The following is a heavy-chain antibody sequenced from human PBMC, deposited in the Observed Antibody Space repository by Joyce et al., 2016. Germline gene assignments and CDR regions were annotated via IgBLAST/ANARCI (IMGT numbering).Heavy chain of an antibody. D-gene: IGHD1-1*01. V-gene: IGHV5-51*01. Sequence: EVQLVQSGAEVKTPGESLRISCSGSGYTFTNYWIDWVRQMPGKGLEWMGITLPGDSNPTYNPSFQGQVTPPADTSISTAYLQWTSLKAAYTAIYYCARHGTWPSYYFDSWGQGTLVTVSS. CDR1: GYTFTNYW. CDR3: ARHGTWPSYYFDS. CDR2: TLPGDSNP. J-gene: IGHJ4*02.